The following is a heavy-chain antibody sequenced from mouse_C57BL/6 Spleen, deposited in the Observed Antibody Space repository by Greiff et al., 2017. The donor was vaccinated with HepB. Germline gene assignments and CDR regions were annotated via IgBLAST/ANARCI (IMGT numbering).Heavy chain of an antibody. CDR3: ARDDYDGSFAY. V-gene: IGHV1-81*01. D-gene: IGHD2-4*01. CDR2: IYPRSGNT. Sequence: VKLVESGAELARPGASVKLSCKASGYTFTSYGISWVKQRTGQGLEWIGEIYPRSGNTYYNEKFKGKATLTADKSSSTAYMELRSLTSEDSAVYFCARDDYDGSFAYWGQGTLVTVSA. CDR1: GYTFTSYG. J-gene: IGHJ3*01.